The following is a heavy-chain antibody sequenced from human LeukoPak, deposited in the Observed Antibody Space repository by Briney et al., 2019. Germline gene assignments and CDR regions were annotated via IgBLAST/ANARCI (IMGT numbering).Heavy chain of an antibody. CDR3: ARQTCSGGSCYGY. CDR2: IYWDDDK. J-gene: IGHJ4*02. Sequence: TLSLTCTVSGGSISSYYWSWIRQPPGKALEWLALIYWDDDKRYSPPLKSRLTITKDTAKNQVVLKMTNMDPADTGTYYCARQTCSGGSCYGYWGQGTLVTVSS. D-gene: IGHD2-15*01. CDR1: GGSISSYYW. V-gene: IGHV2-5*08.